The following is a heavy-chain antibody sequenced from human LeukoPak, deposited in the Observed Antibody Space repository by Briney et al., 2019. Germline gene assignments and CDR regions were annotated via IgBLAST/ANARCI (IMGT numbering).Heavy chain of an antibody. CDR2: IIPIFGTA. V-gene: IGHV1-69*13. Sequence: SVKVSCKASGGTFSSYAISWVRQAPGQGLEWMGGIIPIFGTANYAQKFPGRVTITADESTSTAYMELSSLRSEDTAVYYCARAGYSYGWAYFDYWGQGTLVTVSS. D-gene: IGHD5-18*01. CDR1: GGTFSSYA. CDR3: ARAGYSYGWAYFDY. J-gene: IGHJ4*02.